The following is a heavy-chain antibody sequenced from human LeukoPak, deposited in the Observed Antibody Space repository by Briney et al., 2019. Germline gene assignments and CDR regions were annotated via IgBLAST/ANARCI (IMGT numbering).Heavy chain of an antibody. D-gene: IGHD3-10*01. V-gene: IGHV3-7*01. CDR3: ARGPPYYGSGSYVMSYFDY. J-gene: IGHJ4*02. CDR2: IKQDESKK. CDR1: GFTFSSYW. Sequence: GGSLRLSCTASGFTFSSYWMSWVRQAPGKGLEWVANIKQDESKKYYVDSVKGRFTISRDNAKNSLYLQMNSLRAEDTAVHYCARGPPYYGSGSYVMSYFDYWGQGALVTVSS.